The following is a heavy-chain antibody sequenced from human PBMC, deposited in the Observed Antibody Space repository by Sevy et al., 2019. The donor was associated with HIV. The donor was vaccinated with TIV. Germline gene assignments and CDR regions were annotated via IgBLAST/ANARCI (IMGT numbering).Heavy chain of an antibody. CDR1: GFTFGDYA. Sequence: GGCLRLCCTASGFTFGDYAMSWVRQAPGKGLECVGFIRSKAYGGTTEYAASVKGRFTISRDDSKSIAYLQMNSLTTEDTAVYYCTSNYDIFTGYYLFDYWGQGTLVTVSS. V-gene: IGHV3-49*04. CDR3: TSNYDIFTGYYLFDY. J-gene: IGHJ4*02. D-gene: IGHD3-9*01. CDR2: IRSKAYGGTT.